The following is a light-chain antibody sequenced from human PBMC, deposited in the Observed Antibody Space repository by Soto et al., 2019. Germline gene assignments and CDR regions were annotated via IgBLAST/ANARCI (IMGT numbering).Light chain of an antibody. CDR3: ISYTSSSTLVV. Sequence: QSVLTQPASVSGSPGQSITIPCTGTSSDVGGYNYVSWYQQYPGQAPKLMIYDVSNRPSGVSNRFSASKSGNTASLTISGLQAEDEANYYCISYTSSSTLVVFGGGTKLTVL. J-gene: IGLJ2*01. CDR2: DVS. V-gene: IGLV2-14*01. CDR1: SSDVGGYNY.